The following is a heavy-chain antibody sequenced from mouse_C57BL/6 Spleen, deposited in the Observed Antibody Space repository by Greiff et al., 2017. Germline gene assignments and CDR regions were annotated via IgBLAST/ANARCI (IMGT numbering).Heavy chain of an antibody. D-gene: IGHD2-1*01. Sequence: QVQLQQPGTELVKPGASVKLSCKASGYTFTSYWMHWVKQRPGQGLEWIGNINPSNGGTNYNEKFKSKATLTVDKSSSTAYMQLSRLTSEDSAVYYCARGDYGNWYFDVWGTGTTVTVSS. J-gene: IGHJ1*03. V-gene: IGHV1-53*01. CDR1: GYTFTSYW. CDR3: ARGDYGNWYFDV. CDR2: INPSNGGT.